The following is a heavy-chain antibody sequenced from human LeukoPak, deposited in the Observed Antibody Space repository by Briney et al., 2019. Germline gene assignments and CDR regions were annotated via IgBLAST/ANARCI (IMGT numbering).Heavy chain of an antibody. D-gene: IGHD3-10*01. V-gene: IGHV1-24*01. J-gene: IGHJ4*02. Sequence: ASVKVSCKASGYTFTGYYMHWVRQAPGKGLEWMGGFDPEDGETIYAQKFQGRVTMTEDTSTDTAYMELSSLRSEDTAVYYCATNSLSHFGYWGQGTLVTVSS. CDR3: ATNSLSHFGY. CDR2: FDPEDGET. CDR1: GYTFTGYY.